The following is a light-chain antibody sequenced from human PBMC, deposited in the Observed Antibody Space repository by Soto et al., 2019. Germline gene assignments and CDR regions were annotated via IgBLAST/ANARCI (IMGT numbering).Light chain of an antibody. CDR2: STS. J-gene: IGKJ1*01. CDR3: QQSGSSLKT. CDR1: QSVTSPF. V-gene: IGKV3-20*01. Sequence: IVLTRTSGTLSLPPKERATLSCRASQSVTSPFLAWYQQKPGQPPRLLIYSTSGRATGIPDRFSGSGSRTDFTLTISRLEPEDFAVYYCQQSGSSLKTFGQGTKV.